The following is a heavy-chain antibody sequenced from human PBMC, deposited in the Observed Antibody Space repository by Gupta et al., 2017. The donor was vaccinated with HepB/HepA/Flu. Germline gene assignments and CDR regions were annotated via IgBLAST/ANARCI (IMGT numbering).Heavy chain of an antibody. Sequence: VQVVESGGGLVQPGGSLRLSCAASAVRITGNYMKWVRQAPGKGLEWVSAVHGVEKTYYADSVKGRFIISRDTSKNTLYLQMNRLRVEDTAVYYCGSFSIWGQGTLVTVSS. CDR1: AVRITGNY. CDR3: GSFSI. D-gene: IGHD5-24*01. J-gene: IGHJ4*02. CDR2: VHGVEKT. V-gene: IGHV3-66*01.